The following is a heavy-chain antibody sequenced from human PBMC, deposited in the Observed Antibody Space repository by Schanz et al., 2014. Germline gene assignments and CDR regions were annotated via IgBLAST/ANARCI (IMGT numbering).Heavy chain of an antibody. Sequence: QVQLQESGPGLVKPSGTLSLTCAVSGVTITSSYWWSWVRQPPGKGLEWIGEIFHSGSTNYNPSLKSRVTIFVDKSKNQFSPKLPSVTAADTAVYYCASGYDLIDYWGQGTLVTVSS. V-gene: IGHV4-4*02. CDR1: GVTITSSYW. J-gene: IGHJ4*02. D-gene: IGHD5-12*01. CDR3: ASGYDLIDY. CDR2: IFHSGST.